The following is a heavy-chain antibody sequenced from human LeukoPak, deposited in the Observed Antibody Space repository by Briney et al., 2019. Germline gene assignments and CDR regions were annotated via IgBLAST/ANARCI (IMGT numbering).Heavy chain of an antibody. J-gene: IGHJ4*02. CDR1: GFTFSSYA. CDR2: ISGSGGST. Sequence: SGGSLRLSCAASGFTFSSYAMIGVREAPGKGLEGVSAISGSGGSTYYADSVKGRFTISRGNSKNKLYLQMNSLRAEDTAVYYCAKDPGPYSGSYNSYWGQGTLVTVSS. CDR3: AKDPGPYSGSYNSY. V-gene: IGHV3-23*01. D-gene: IGHD1-26*01.